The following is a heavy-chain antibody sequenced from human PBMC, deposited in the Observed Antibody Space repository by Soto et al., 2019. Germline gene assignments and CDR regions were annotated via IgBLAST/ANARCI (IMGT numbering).Heavy chain of an antibody. CDR1: GYTFTSYG. Sequence: ASVKVSCKASGYTFTSYGISWVRQAPGQGLEWMGWISAYNGNTNYAQKLQGRVTMTTDTSTSTAYMELRSLRSDDTAVYYCATSVRTDSSGYYYPAPSDAFDIWGQGTMVTVSS. CDR3: ATSVRTDSSGYYYPAPSDAFDI. D-gene: IGHD3-22*01. CDR2: ISAYNGNT. J-gene: IGHJ3*02. V-gene: IGHV1-18*01.